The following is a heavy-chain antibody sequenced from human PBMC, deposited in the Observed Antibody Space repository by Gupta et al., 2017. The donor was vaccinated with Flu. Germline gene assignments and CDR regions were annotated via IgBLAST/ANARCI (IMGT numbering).Heavy chain of an antibody. D-gene: IGHD3-22*01. V-gene: IGHV3-33*01. J-gene: IGHJ3*02. CDR2: IWYDGSNK. CDR1: GFTFSSYG. CDR3: ARGRYYDSSGYYTPDDAFDI. Sequence: QVQLVESGGGVVQPGRSLRLSCAASGFTFSSYGMHGVRQAPGKGLEWVAVIWYDGSNKYYADSVKGRFTISRDNSKNTLYLQMNSLRAEDTAVYYCARGRYYDSSGYYTPDDAFDIWGQGTMVTVSS.